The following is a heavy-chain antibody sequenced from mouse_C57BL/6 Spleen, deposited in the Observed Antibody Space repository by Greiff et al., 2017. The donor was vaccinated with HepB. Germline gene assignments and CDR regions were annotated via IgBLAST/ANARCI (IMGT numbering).Heavy chain of an antibody. D-gene: IGHD1-1*01. CDR3: ASYYGSSIPPMAY. V-gene: IGHV1-82*01. Sequence: QVQLQQSGPELVKPGASVKISCKASGYAFSSSWMNWVKQRPGKGLEWIGRIYPGDGDTNYNGKFKGKATLTADKSSSTAYMQLSSLTSEDSAVYFCASYYGSSIPPMAYWGQGTSVTVSS. CDR1: GYAFSSSW. CDR2: IYPGDGDT. J-gene: IGHJ4*01.